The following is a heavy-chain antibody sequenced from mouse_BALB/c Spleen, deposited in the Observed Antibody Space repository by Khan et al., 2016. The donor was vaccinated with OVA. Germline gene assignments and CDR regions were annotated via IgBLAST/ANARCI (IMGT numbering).Heavy chain of an antibody. Sequence: EVELVESGGGLVKPGGSLKVSCTVSGFTLSRYAMSWVRQTPEKRLEWVATISSGGTYTYYPDSVKGRFTISRDNAENTLYLQLSSLRSEDTATYYGARSDGYRGRGAMDYWGQGTSVTVSS. V-gene: IGHV5-9-3*01. CDR1: GFTLSRYA. CDR2: ISSGGTYT. CDR3: ARSDGYRGRGAMDY. D-gene: IGHD2-3*01. J-gene: IGHJ4*01.